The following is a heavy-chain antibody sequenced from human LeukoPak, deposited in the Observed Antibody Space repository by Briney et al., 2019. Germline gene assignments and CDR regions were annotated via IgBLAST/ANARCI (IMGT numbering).Heavy chain of an antibody. V-gene: IGHV3-30*02. CDR2: IRYDGSNK. Sequence: GGSLRLSCAASGFTFSSYGMHWVRQAPGKGLEWVAFIRYDGSNKYYADSVKGRFTISRDNSKNTLYLQMNSLRAEDTAVYYCALGYDFWSGPGDYWGQGTLVTVSS. J-gene: IGHJ4*02. CDR1: GFTFSSYG. CDR3: ALGYDFWSGPGDY. D-gene: IGHD3-3*01.